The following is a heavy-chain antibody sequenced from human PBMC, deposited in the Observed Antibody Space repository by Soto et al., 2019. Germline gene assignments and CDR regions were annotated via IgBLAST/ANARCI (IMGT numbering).Heavy chain of an antibody. Sequence: GASVKVSCKASGGTFSSYAISWVRQAPGQGLEWMGGIIPIFGTANYAQKFQGRVTITADESTSTAYMELSSLRSEDTAVYYCASSDIVVVPAAIRGNYGMDVWGQGTTVTAP. V-gene: IGHV1-69*13. J-gene: IGHJ6*02. CDR1: GGTFSSYA. CDR3: ASSDIVVVPAAIRGNYGMDV. D-gene: IGHD2-2*02. CDR2: IIPIFGTA.